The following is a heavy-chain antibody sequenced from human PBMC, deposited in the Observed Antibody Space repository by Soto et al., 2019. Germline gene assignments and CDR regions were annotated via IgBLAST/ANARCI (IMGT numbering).Heavy chain of an antibody. CDR1: GFTFSSYW. V-gene: IGHV3-74*01. Sequence: EVQLVESGENLVQPGGSLRLSCAASGFTFSSYWIHWVRQAPGKGLVWVSRINGDEITTNYADSVKGRFTISRDNAKNPVFLQMHSLRAEDTALYYCARGLYGAYGQDFWGQGILVTVSS. CDR3: ARGLYGAYGQDF. J-gene: IGHJ4*02. CDR2: INGDEITT. D-gene: IGHD4-17*01.